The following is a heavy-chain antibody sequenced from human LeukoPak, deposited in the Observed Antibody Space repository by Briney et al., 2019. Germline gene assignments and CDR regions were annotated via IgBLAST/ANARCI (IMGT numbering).Heavy chain of an antibody. V-gene: IGHV3-11*04. CDR2: ISSSGSTK. D-gene: IGHD3-10*01. CDR3: ARVFGHYGSGLYYHGMDV. Sequence: GGSLRLSCAASGFTFSDYYMSWIRQAPGKGLEWVSYISSSGSTKYYVDSVRGRFTISRDNAKNSVYLQMNSLRAEDTAVYYCARVFGHYGSGLYYHGMDVWGQGTTVTVSS. CDR1: GFTFSDYY. J-gene: IGHJ6*02.